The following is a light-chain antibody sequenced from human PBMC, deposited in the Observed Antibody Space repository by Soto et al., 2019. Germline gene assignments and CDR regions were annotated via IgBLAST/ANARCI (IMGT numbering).Light chain of an antibody. Sequence: QAVVTQPPSVTGAPGQRFTISCTGRNSNIGAGYDVHWYRQFPGTAPKLLIYGNINRPSGVPDRFSGSKSGTSASLAITGLHAEDEAHYYGHAFDSRLIGLLFGGGTKLTVL. V-gene: IGLV1-40*01. CDR3: HAFDSRLIGLL. CDR2: GNI. CDR1: NSNIGAGYD. J-gene: IGLJ2*01.